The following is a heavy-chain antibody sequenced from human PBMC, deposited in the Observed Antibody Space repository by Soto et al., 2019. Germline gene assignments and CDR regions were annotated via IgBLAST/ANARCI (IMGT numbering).Heavy chain of an antibody. V-gene: IGHV4-39*01. CDR3: ARRHSIAALQVDS. J-gene: IGHJ4*02. CDR2: MYYSGLT. CDR1: GGSISSSSHY. D-gene: IGHD6-6*01. Sequence: PSETLSLTCTVSGGSISSSSHYWGWIRQPPGKGLEWIGSMYYSGLTYYNPSLKSRVTISVDTSKNQFSLKLSSVTAADTAVYYCARRHSIAALQVDSWGQGTLVTGSS.